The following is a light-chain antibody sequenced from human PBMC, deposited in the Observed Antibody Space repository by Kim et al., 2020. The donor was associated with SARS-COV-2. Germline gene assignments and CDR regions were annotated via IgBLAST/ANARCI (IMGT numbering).Light chain of an antibody. V-gene: IGLV2-14*03. CDR1: SIDVGGYNY. CDR3: SSYTSSSTVV. CDR2: DVS. J-gene: IGLJ2*01. Sequence: QSITTSCTGTSIDVGGYNYVSWYQQHPGKAPKLMIYDVSNRPSGVSNRFSGSKSGNTASLTISGLQAEDEADYYCSSYTSSSTVVFGGGTQLTVL.